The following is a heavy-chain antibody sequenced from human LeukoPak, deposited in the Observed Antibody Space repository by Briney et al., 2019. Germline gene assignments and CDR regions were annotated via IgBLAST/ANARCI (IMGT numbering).Heavy chain of an antibody. Sequence: GESLRISCKGSGYSFTSYWIGWVRQMPGKGLEWMGIIYPGDSDTRYSPSFQGQVTISADKSISTAYLQWSSLKASDTAMYYCARPLLGYCSSTSCYTARGPYAFDIWGQGTMVTVSS. V-gene: IGHV5-51*01. J-gene: IGHJ3*02. CDR2: IYPGDSDT. D-gene: IGHD2-2*02. CDR1: GYSFTSYW. CDR3: ARPLLGYCSSTSCYTARGPYAFDI.